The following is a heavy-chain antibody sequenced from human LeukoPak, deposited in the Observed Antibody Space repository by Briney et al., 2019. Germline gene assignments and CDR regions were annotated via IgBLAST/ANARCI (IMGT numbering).Heavy chain of an antibody. Sequence: SETLSLTCAVSGYSISSGYFLCWIRQPPGKGLEWIGSIYHSGSTYYNPSLKSRVTISVDTSKNQFSLKVTSVTAADTAVYYCARLTTTSPEDFWGQGTLVTVSS. J-gene: IGHJ4*02. CDR2: IYHSGST. CDR3: ARLTTTSPEDF. CDR1: GYSISSGYF. V-gene: IGHV4-38-2*01. D-gene: IGHD4-11*01.